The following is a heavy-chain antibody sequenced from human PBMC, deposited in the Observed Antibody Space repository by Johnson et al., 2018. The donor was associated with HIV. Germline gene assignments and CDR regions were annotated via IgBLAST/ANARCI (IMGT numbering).Heavy chain of an antibody. V-gene: IGHV3-11*06. J-gene: IGHJ3*02. CDR3: TTGAFHAYDI. D-gene: IGHD1-1*01. CDR2: ISDVSSA. Sequence: QVQLVESGGGVVQPGGSLRLSCKASGFTFSDYFMSWIRQAPGKGLECISYISDVSSAIYTDSVTGRFTISRDNTKNTLYLQMNSLRAEDTAVYYCTTGAFHAYDIWGQGTMVTVSS. CDR1: GFTFSDYF.